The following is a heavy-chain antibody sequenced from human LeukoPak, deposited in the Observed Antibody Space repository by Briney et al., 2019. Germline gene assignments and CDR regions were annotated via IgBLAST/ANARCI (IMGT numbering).Heavy chain of an antibody. CDR3: ARDRYDSSGHYVDY. J-gene: IGHJ4*02. CDR2: IIPIFGTA. D-gene: IGHD3-22*01. V-gene: IGHV1-69*13. CDR1: GGTFSSYA. Sequence: GASVKVSCKASGGTFSSYAISWVRQAPGQGLEWMGGIIPIFGTANYAQKFQGRVTITADESTSTAYMELSSLRFEDTAVYYCARDRYDSSGHYVDYWGQGTLVTVSS.